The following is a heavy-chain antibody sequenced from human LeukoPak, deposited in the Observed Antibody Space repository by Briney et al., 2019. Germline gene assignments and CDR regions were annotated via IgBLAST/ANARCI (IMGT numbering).Heavy chain of an antibody. CDR1: GGSFSGYY. D-gene: IGHD3-16*02. J-gene: IGHJ2*01. V-gene: IGHV4-34*01. Sequence: SETLSLTCAVYGGSFSGYYWSWIRQPPGKGLEWIGEINHSGSTNYNPSLKSRVTMSVDTSRNQFSLSLRSVSAADTAVYYCARHGDRYWYFELWGRGTLVTVSS. CDR3: ARHGDRYWYFEL. CDR2: INHSGST.